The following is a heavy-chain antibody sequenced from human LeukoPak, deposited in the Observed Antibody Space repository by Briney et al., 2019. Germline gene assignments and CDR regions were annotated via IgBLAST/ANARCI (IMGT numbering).Heavy chain of an antibody. CDR1: GFTFSSYS. Sequence: GGSLRLSCAASGFTFSSYSMNWVRQAPGKGLEWVAVISYDGSNKYYADSVKGRFTISRDNSKNTLYLQMNSLRAEDTAVYYCAKAGSSWYGVFDAFDIWGQGTMVTVSS. CDR2: ISYDGSNK. D-gene: IGHD6-13*01. J-gene: IGHJ3*02. V-gene: IGHV3-30*18. CDR3: AKAGSSWYGVFDAFDI.